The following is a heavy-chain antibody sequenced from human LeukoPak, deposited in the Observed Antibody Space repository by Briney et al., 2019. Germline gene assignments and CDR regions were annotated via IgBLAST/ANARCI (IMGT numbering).Heavy chain of an antibody. Sequence: GGSLRLSCAASGFTFSSYWMHWVRQAPGEGLMWVSRINSDGRSTDYADSVKGRFTISRDNAQNTLYLQMNSLRAEDTAVYYCARINYYDSNRAYYRQFDYWGQGTLVTVSS. CDR1: GFTFSSYW. CDR3: ARINYYDSNRAYYRQFDY. J-gene: IGHJ4*02. V-gene: IGHV3-74*01. CDR2: INSDGRST. D-gene: IGHD3-22*01.